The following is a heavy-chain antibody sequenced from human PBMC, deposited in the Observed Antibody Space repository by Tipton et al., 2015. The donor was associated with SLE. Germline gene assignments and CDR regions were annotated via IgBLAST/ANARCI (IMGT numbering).Heavy chain of an antibody. V-gene: IGHV3-53*01. J-gene: IGHJ4*02. Sequence: SLRLSCLGSGFTFGDYAMSWVRQTPGKGLEWVSLIYSSGDTYYADSVKGRFTISRDDSKNTLYLQMNSLRAEDTAVYYCVREKGYWGQGTLVTVSS. CDR2: IYSSGDT. CDR1: GFTFGDYA. CDR3: VREKGY.